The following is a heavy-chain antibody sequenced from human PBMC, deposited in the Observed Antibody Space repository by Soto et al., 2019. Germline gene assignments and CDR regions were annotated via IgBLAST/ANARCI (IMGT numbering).Heavy chain of an antibody. J-gene: IGHJ6*02. D-gene: IGHD3-10*01. CDR2: IWYDGSNK. Sequence: QVQLVESGGGVVQPGRSLRLSCAASGFTFSSYGMHWVRQAPGKGLEWVAVIWYDGSNKYYADSGKGRFTISRDNSKKXLYLQMNSLRAEDTAVYYCARGAPMDRGLSYGMDVWGQGTTVTVSS. V-gene: IGHV3-33*01. CDR1: GFTFSSYG. CDR3: ARGAPMDRGLSYGMDV.